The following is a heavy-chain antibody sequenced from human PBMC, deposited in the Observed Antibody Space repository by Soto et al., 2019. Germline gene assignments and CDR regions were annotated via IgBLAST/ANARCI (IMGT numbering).Heavy chain of an antibody. J-gene: IGHJ5*02. CDR1: GGSITRGGYY. V-gene: IGHV4-31*03. Sequence: QVQLQESGPGLVKPSETLSLTCTVSGGSITRGGYYWSWNRQHPGKGLERIGYIYNSGTTYYNPSLKSRVTISVDTSKNQFSLKLTSVTAADTAVYYCARDPAPWGQGTLVTVSS. CDR3: ARDPAP. CDR2: IYNSGTT.